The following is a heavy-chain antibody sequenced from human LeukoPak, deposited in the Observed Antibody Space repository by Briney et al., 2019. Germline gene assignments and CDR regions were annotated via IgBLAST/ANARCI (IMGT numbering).Heavy chain of an antibody. CDR1: GYAFTSYG. V-gene: IGHV1-18*01. D-gene: IGHD6-19*01. J-gene: IGHJ4*02. Sequence: ASVKVSCKASGYAFTSYGISWVRQAPGQGLEWMGWISAYNGNTNYAQKLQGRVTMTTDTSTSTAYMELRSLRSDDTAVYYCARRYSSGLEFDYGGQGTLVTVSS. CDR3: ARRYSSGLEFDY. CDR2: ISAYNGNT.